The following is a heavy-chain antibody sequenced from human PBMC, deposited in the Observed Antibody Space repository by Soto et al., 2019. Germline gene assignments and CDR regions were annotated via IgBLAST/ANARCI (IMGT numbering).Heavy chain of an antibody. CDR3: ANPTLP. CDR1: GFTFSTYG. Sequence: QVQLVESGGGVVQPGRSLRLSCAASGFTFSTYGMHWVRQTPGKGLEWVAVISYDGSNKYYADSVKGRFTISRDNSKNTLYLQMNSLRAEDTAVYYCANPTLPWGQGTLVTVSS. J-gene: IGHJ5*02. V-gene: IGHV3-30*18. CDR2: ISYDGSNK.